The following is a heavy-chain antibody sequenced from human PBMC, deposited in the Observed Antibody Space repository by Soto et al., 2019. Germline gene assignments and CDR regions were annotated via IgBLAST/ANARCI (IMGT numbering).Heavy chain of an antibody. D-gene: IGHD7-27*01. V-gene: IGHV3-13*01. CDR2: IGTAGDT. CDR1: GFTFSSYY. J-gene: IGHJ6*02. CDR3: ARGPWADGMDV. Sequence: GGSLIVSCASAGFTFSSYYMHLVRQATGKGLEWVSAIGTAGDTYYPGSVKGRFTISRENAKNSLYLQMNSLRAGDTAVYYCARGPWADGMDVWGQGTTVTVSS.